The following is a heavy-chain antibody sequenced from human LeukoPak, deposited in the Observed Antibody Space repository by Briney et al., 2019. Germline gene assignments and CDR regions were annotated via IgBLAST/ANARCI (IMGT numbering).Heavy chain of an antibody. J-gene: IGHJ3*02. D-gene: IGHD1-7*01. CDR3: ARHATTLEALDI. CDR1: GGSISIGGYY. CDR2: IYFSGSA. Sequence: PSETLSLTCTVSGGSISIGGYYWSWIRQNPGTGLERIGYIYFSGSAYYNPPLKSRVTISIDKSKNQFYLRLTSVTAADTAVYYCARHATTLEALDIWGQGTMVFVSS. V-gene: IGHV4-31*03.